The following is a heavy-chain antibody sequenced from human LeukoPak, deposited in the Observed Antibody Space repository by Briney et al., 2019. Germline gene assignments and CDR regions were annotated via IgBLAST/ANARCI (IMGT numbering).Heavy chain of an antibody. V-gene: IGHV1-46*01. D-gene: IGHD3-22*01. CDR3: AREPPFRSGYYYY. CDR1: GYTFTSYY. CDR2: INPSGGST. J-gene: IGHJ4*02. Sequence: ASVKVSCKASGYTFTSYYMHWVRQAPGQGLEWMGIINPSGGSTNYAQKLQGRVTMTTDTSTSTAYMELRSLRSDDTAVYYCAREPPFRSGYYYYWGQGTLVTVSS.